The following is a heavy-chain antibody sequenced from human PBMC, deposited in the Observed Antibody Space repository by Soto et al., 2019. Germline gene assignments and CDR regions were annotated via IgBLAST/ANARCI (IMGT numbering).Heavy chain of an antibody. CDR2: ISYDGSNK. J-gene: IGHJ4*02. Sequence: GGSLRLSCAASGFTFSSYGMHWVRQAPGKGLEWVAVISYDGSNKYYADSVKGRFTISRDNSKNKLYLQMNSLRAEDTAVYYCAKGLVKAANFDYWGQGTLVTVSS. CDR3: AKGLVKAANFDY. CDR1: GFTFSSYG. D-gene: IGHD5-18*01. V-gene: IGHV3-30*18.